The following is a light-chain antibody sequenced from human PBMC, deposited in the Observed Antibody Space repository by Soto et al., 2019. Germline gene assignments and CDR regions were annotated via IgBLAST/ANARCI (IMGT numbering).Light chain of an antibody. CDR1: QSVSSN. Sequence: EFVLTQSPGTLSLSPVERATLSCRASQSVSSNLAWYQHKPGQAPRLLIYGTSTRATGVPGRFSGSGSGTDFTLTISRLEPEDFAMYYCQQCGGSPTFGQGTKVDIK. J-gene: IGKJ1*01. CDR2: GTS. CDR3: QQCGGSPT. V-gene: IGKV3-20*01.